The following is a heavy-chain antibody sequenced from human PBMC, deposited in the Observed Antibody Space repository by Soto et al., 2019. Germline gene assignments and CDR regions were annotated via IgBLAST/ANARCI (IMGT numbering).Heavy chain of an antibody. Sequence: SETLSLTCTVAGGSISSYYLSWIRQPPGKGLEWIGYIYYSGSTNYNPSLKSRVTISVDTSKNQFSLKLSSVTAADTAVYYCARGMVRGVISYYYMDVWGKGTTVTVSS. CDR3: ARGMVRGVISYYYMDV. D-gene: IGHD3-10*01. J-gene: IGHJ6*03. CDR1: GGSISSYY. CDR2: IYYSGST. V-gene: IGHV4-59*01.